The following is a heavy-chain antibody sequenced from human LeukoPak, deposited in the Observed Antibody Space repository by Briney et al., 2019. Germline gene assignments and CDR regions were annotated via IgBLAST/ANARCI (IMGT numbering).Heavy chain of an antibody. CDR2: IYYSGST. V-gene: IGHV4-38-2*02. CDR3: ARGTRCSSTSCYSYYYYYYYMDV. J-gene: IGHJ6*03. Sequence: SETLSLTCTVSGYSISSGYYWGWIRQPPGKGLEWIGSIYYSGSTYYNPSLKSRVTISVDTSKNQFSLKLSSVTAADTAVYYCARGTRCSSTSCYSYYYYYYYMDVWGKGTTVTVSS. CDR1: GYSISSGYY. D-gene: IGHD2-2*01.